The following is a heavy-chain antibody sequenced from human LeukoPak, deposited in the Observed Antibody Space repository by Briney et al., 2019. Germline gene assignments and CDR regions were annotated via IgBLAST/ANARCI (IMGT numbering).Heavy chain of an antibody. J-gene: IGHJ6*02. D-gene: IGHD5-12*01. V-gene: IGHV1-18*01. CDR2: ISAYNGNT. Sequence: GASVKVSCKASGYTFTSYGISWVRQAPGQGLEWMGWISAYNGNTNYAQKLQGRVTMTTDTSTSTAYMELRSLRSDDTAVYYCERVSGYDLWHYYGMDVWGQGTTVTVSS. CDR1: GYTFTSYG. CDR3: ERVSGYDLWHYYGMDV.